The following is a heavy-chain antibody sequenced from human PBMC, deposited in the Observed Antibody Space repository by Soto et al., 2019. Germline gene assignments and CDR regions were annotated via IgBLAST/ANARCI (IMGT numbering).Heavy chain of an antibody. CDR3: TTTLHYDILTGYISPGPFDP. CDR2: IKSKTDGGKT. J-gene: IGHJ5*02. D-gene: IGHD3-9*01. Sequence: GGSLRLSCAASGFTFSNAWMNWVRQAPGKGLEWVGRIKSKTDGGKTDYAAPVKGRFTISSDDSKNTLYLQMNSLKTEDTAVYYCTTTLHYDILTGYISPGPFDPWGQGTLVTVSS. V-gene: IGHV3-15*07. CDR1: GFTFSNAW.